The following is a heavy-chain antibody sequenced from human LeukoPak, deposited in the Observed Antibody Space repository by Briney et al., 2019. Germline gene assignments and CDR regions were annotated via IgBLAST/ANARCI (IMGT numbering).Heavy chain of an antibody. Sequence: GGSLILSCAASGFTFDDYAMHWVRQAPGKGLEWVSLISGDGGSTYYADSVKGRFTISRDNSKNSQYLQMNSLRTEDTALYYCAKDISGTAMVRGVFDYWGQGTLVTVSS. V-gene: IGHV3-43*02. CDR1: GFTFDDYA. CDR2: ISGDGGST. CDR3: AKDISGTAMVRGVFDY. J-gene: IGHJ4*02. D-gene: IGHD5-18*01.